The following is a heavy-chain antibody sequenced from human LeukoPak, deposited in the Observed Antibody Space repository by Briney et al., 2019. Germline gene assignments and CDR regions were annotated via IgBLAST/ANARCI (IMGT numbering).Heavy chain of an antibody. CDR3: ARDFSTLGATGDAFDI. CDR2: IWYDGSNK. Sequence: PGGSLRLSCASSGFTFSSYGMHWVRQAPGKGLEWVAVIWYDGSNKYYADSVKGRFTISRDNSKNTLYLQMNSLRAEDTAVYYCARDFSTLGATGDAFDIWGQGTMVTVSS. J-gene: IGHJ3*02. CDR1: GFTFSSYG. V-gene: IGHV3-33*01. D-gene: IGHD1-26*01.